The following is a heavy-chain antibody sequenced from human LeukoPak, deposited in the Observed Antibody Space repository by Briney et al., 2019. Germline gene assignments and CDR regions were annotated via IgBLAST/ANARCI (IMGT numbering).Heavy chain of an antibody. J-gene: IGHJ4*02. CDR2: ISDSGGST. CDR3: AKAWWNSHLGFDG. V-gene: IGHV3-23*01. D-gene: IGHD2-15*01. Sequence: GGSLRLSCAASGFTFNKYAMSWVRQAPGKGLEWVSGISDSGGSTYYADSVKGRFIISRDNSKNTLYLQMNSLRAEDTALYYCAKAWWNSHLGFDGWGQGTLVTVSS. CDR1: GFTFNKYA.